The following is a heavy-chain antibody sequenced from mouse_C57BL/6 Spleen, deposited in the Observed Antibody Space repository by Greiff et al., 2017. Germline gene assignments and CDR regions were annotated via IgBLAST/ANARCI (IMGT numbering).Heavy chain of an antibody. D-gene: IGHD2-1*01. J-gene: IGHJ2*01. Sequence: QVQLQQSGAELVMPGASVKLSCKASGYTFTSYWMHWVKQRPGQGLEWIGEIDPSDSYTNYNQKFKGKSTLTVDKSSSTAYMQLSSLTSEDSAVYYCASSPGNYYFDYWGQGTTLTVSS. CDR1: GYTFTSYW. CDR3: ASSPGNYYFDY. V-gene: IGHV1-69*01. CDR2: IDPSDSYT.